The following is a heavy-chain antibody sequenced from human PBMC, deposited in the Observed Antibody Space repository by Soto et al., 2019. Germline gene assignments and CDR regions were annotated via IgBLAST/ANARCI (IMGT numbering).Heavy chain of an antibody. Sequence: SETLSLTCTVSGDSITNYYWTWIRQPPGKGLEWIGYIYYSGNTNYNPSLKSRVTISVDTSKNQFSLKLSSVTAADTAVYYCVRDRGSTWGQGTLVTVSS. J-gene: IGHJ5*02. CDR3: VRDRGST. CDR1: GDSITNYY. CDR2: IYYSGNT. D-gene: IGHD6-13*01. V-gene: IGHV4-59*01.